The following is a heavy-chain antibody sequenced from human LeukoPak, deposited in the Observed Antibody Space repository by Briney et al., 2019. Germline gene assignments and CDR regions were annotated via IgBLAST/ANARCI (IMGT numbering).Heavy chain of an antibody. CDR2: VSGSGGDT. Sequence: GGSLRLSCAASGFTFTTNAMSWVRQAPGKGLEWVSAVSGSGGDTYYAGSVKGRFTVSRDNSKNTLYLQMNSLRAEGTAVYYCARGVSTMVRGVTPMGYWGQGTLVTVSS. J-gene: IGHJ4*02. V-gene: IGHV3-23*01. CDR1: GFTFTTNA. D-gene: IGHD3-10*01. CDR3: ARGVSTMVRGVTPMGY.